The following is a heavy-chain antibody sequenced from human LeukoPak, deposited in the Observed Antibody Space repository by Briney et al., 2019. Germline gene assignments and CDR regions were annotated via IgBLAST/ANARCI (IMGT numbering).Heavy chain of an antibody. CDR3: ASVDSSGYYYSNGPFDC. CDR1: GYSISSGYY. V-gene: IGHV4-38-2*01. D-gene: IGHD3-22*01. CDR2: IYHSGST. Sequence: SETLSLTCAVSGYSISSGYYWGWIRQPPGKGLEWIGSIYHSGSTYYNPSLKSRVTISVDTSKNQFSLKLSSVTAADTAVYYCASVDSSGYYYSNGPFDCWGQGTLVTVSS. J-gene: IGHJ4*02.